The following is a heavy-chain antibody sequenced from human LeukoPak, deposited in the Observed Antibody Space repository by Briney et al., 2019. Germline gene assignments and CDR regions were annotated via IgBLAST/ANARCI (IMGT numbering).Heavy chain of an antibody. CDR1: GFTFDDYA. J-gene: IGHJ4*02. D-gene: IGHD4-23*01. V-gene: IGHV3-9*03. Sequence: PGGSLRLSCAASGFTFDDYAMHWVRQAPGKGLEWVSGISWNSGSIGYADSVKGRFTISRDNAKNSLYLQMNSLRAEDMALYYCAKDLSGGLHIGPYFDYWGQGTLVTVSS. CDR2: ISWNSGSI. CDR3: AKDLSGGLHIGPYFDY.